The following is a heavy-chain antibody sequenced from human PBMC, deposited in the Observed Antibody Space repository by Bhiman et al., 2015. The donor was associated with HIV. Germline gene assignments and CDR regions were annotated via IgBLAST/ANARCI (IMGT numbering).Heavy chain of an antibody. CDR3: ARDPGGSYFDV. CDR2: ISSSGYYI. D-gene: IGHD1-26*01. J-gene: IGHJ4*02. V-gene: IGHV3-21*01. Sequence: EVQLVESGGGLVKPGGSLRLSCAASGFTFSTFSMNWVRQAPGKGLEWVSSISSSGYYIYYADSLKGRFTISRDNAKNSLYLQMDSLRAEDTAVYFCARDPGGSYFDVLGPGNPGHRLL. CDR1: GFTFSTFS.